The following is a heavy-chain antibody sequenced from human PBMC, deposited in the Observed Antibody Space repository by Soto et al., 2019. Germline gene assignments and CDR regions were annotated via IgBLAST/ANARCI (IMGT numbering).Heavy chain of an antibody. CDR3: ARLVYDSRLNYLYFDH. Sequence: SETLSLTCTISGGSISSYYWSWIRQTPGKGLEWIGYVYFSGSTNYNPSLKSRVLISIDTSRNQFSLRLSSVTAADTGKYYCARLVYDSRLNYLYFDHWGQGTLVTVSS. D-gene: IGHD3-22*01. J-gene: IGHJ4*02. CDR2: VYFSGST. CDR1: GGSISSYY. V-gene: IGHV4-59*12.